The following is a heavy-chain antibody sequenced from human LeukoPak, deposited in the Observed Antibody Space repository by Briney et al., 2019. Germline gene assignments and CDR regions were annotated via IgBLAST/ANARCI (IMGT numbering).Heavy chain of an antibody. J-gene: IGHJ4*02. CDR2: IDPNSGGT. CDR3: ARNYYDSRTYYNSGGY. Sequence: ASVKVSCKASGYTFTGYYMHWVRQAPGQGLEWMGWIDPNSGGTNYAQKFQGRVTMTRDTSISTAYMELSSLGSDDTAVFYCARNYYDSRTYYNSGGYWGQGTLVTVSS. D-gene: IGHD3-10*01. CDR1: GYTFTGYY. V-gene: IGHV1-2*02.